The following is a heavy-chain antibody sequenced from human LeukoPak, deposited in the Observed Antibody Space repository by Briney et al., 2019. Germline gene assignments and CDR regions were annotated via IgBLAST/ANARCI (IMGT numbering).Heavy chain of an antibody. D-gene: IGHD5-18*01. V-gene: IGHV3-64*01. Sequence: GGSLRPSCAASGFTFSSYAMHWVRQAPGKGLEYVSAISSNGGSTYYANSVKGRFTISRDNSKNTLYLQMGSLRAEDMAVYYCARGGYSYGYYYYYMDVWGKGTTVTVSS. CDR2: ISSNGGST. CDR1: GFTFSSYA. J-gene: IGHJ6*03. CDR3: ARGGYSYGYYYYYMDV.